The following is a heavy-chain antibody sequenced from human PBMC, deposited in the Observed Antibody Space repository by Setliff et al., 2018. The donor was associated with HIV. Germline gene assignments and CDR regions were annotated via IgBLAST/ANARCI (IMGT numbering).Heavy chain of an antibody. CDR1: GFTVSSNY. CDR2: IYSGGST. V-gene: IGHV3-53*01. J-gene: IGHJ4*02. D-gene: IGHD2-8*01. Sequence: LRLSCAASGFTVSSNYMSWVRQAPGKGLEWVSVIYSGGSTYYADSVKGRFTISRDNSKNTLYLQMNSLRAEDTAVYYCAKAPSMQYYFDYWGQGTLVTVSS. CDR3: AKAPSMQYYFDY.